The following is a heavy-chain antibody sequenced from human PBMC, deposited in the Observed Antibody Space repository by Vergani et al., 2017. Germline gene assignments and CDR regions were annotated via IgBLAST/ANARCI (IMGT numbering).Heavy chain of an antibody. J-gene: IGHJ3*02. V-gene: IGHV3-21*01. Sequence: EVQLVESGGGLVKPGGSLRLSCAASGFTFSSYSMNWVRQAPGKGLEWVSSISSSSSYIYYADSVKGRFTISRDNAKNSLYLQMNRLRAEDTAVYYCARNHDFWSLVTPHGAFDIWGQGTMVTVSS. CDR3: ARNHDFWSLVTPHGAFDI. D-gene: IGHD3-3*01. CDR2: ISSSSSYI. CDR1: GFTFSSYS.